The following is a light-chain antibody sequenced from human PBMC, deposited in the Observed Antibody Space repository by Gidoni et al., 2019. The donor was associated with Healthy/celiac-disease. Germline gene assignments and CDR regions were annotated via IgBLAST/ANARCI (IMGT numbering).Light chain of an antibody. CDR3: QQYYSTSYT. Sequence: DIVMTQSPDSLAVSMGERATINCKSSQNILYSSNNKNYLAGYQQKPGQTPMLLIYWASTREFGVPDRFSGSGSGTDFTLTISSLQAEDVAVYYCQQYYSTSYTFGQGTRLEIK. V-gene: IGKV4-1*01. CDR1: QNILYSSNNKNY. CDR2: WAS. J-gene: IGKJ2*01.